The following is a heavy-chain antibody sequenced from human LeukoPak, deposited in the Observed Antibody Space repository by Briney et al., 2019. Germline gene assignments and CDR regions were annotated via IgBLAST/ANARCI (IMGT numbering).Heavy chain of an antibody. CDR3: ARDRPPQRVVPAAADY. D-gene: IGHD2-2*01. Sequence: GGSLRLSCAASGFTFSSYSMNWVRQAPGKGLEWVSSISSSSSYIYYADSVKGRFTISRDNAKNSLYLQMNSLRAEDTAVYYCARDRPPQRVVPAAADYWGQGTLVTVSS. CDR1: GFTFSSYS. CDR2: ISSSSSYI. J-gene: IGHJ4*02. V-gene: IGHV3-21*01.